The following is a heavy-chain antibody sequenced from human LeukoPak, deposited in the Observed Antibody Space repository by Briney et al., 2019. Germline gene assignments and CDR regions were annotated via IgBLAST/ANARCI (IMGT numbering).Heavy chain of an antibody. CDR3: ARVRYSYDSSHD. V-gene: IGHV4-34*01. J-gene: IGHJ4*02. CDR2: INHSGST. D-gene: IGHD3-22*01. CDR1: GGSFSGYY. Sequence: SETLSLTCAVYGGSFSGYYWSWIRQPPGKGLEWIGEINHSGSTNYNPPLKSRVTISVDTSKNQFSLKLSSVTAADTAFYYCARVRYSYDSSHDWGQGTLVTVSS.